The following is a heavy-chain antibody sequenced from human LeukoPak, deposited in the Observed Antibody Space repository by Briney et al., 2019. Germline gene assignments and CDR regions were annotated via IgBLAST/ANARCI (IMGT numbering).Heavy chain of an antibody. CDR2: IYTSGRT. V-gene: IGHV4-4*07. J-gene: IGHJ4*02. CDR3: AADGGDSSGYYYVSNY. CDR1: GGSISSYY. D-gene: IGHD3-22*01. Sequence: SETLSLTCTVSGGSISSYYWSWIRQPAGKGLEWIGRIYTSGRTNYNPSLKSRVTMSVDTSKNQFSLKLSSVTAADTAVYYCAADGGDSSGYYYVSNYWGQGTLVTVSS.